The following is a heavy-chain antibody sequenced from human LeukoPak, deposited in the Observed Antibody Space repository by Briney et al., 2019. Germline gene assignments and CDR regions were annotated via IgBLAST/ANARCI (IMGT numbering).Heavy chain of an antibody. CDR1: GFTFSSYS. Sequence: KPGGSLRLSCAASGFTFSSYSMNWVRQAPGKGLEWVSSISSSSSYIYYADSVKGRFTISRDNAKNSLYLQMNSLRPEDTALYYCAKDISGYSISSIRGFDYWGQGTLVTVSS. D-gene: IGHD6-13*01. CDR2: ISSSSSYI. CDR3: AKDISGYSISSIRGFDY. V-gene: IGHV3-21*04. J-gene: IGHJ4*02.